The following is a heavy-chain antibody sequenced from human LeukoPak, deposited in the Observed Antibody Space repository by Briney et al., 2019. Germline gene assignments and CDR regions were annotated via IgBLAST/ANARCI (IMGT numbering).Heavy chain of an antibody. J-gene: IGHJ4*02. V-gene: IGHV3-21*01. CDR2: ISSSSSYI. CDR3: ARDAPYCGGDCYAFDY. Sequence: PGGSLRLSCAASGFTSSSYSMNWVRQAPGKGLEWVSSISSSSSYIYYADSVKGRFTISRDNAKNSLYLQRNSLRAEDTAVYYCARDAPYCGGDCYAFDYWGQGTLVTVSS. D-gene: IGHD2-21*01. CDR1: GFTSSSYS.